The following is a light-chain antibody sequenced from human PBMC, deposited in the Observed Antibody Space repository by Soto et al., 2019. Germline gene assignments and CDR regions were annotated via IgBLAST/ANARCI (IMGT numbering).Light chain of an antibody. CDR1: QSVRSN. J-gene: IGKJ4*01. CDR3: QQYNNWPPLT. CDR2: GAS. Sequence: EIVMTQSPATLSVSPGERATLSCRASQSVRSNLAWYQQKPGQAPSLLIYGASTRATGIPARFSGSGSGTELTLTISSLQSEDFAVYYCQQYNNWPPLTFGGGTKVEIK. V-gene: IGKV3-15*01.